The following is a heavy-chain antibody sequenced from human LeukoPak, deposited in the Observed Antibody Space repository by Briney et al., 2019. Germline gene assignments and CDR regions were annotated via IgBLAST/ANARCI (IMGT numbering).Heavy chain of an antibody. CDR2: MYYSGST. CDR3: ATPYCGTISCLDVFDV. CDR1: GVSISSDKDY. D-gene: IGHD2-21*01. V-gene: IGHV4-31*01. J-gene: IGHJ3*01. Sequence: PSETLSLTCTVSGVSISSDKDYWTWIPQRPGKGLEWIVYMYYSGSTSYNPSLRIQVSISLDSPKNQFSLKLNSVSAADTAVYYCATPYCGTISCLDVFDVWGQGKMVTVSP.